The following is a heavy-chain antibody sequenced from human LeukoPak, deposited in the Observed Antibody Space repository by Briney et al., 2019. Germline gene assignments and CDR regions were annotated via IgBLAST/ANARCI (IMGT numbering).Heavy chain of an antibody. J-gene: IGHJ4*02. CDR3: ARGVEYYFDY. V-gene: IGHV3-30-3*01. Sequence: GGSLRLSCAASGFTFSSYAMHWVRQAPGKGLEWVAVISYDGSNKYYADSVKGRFTISRDNSKNTLYLQKNSLRAEDTAVYYCARGVEYYFDYWGQGTLVTVSS. CDR1: GFTFSSYA. CDR2: ISYDGSNK.